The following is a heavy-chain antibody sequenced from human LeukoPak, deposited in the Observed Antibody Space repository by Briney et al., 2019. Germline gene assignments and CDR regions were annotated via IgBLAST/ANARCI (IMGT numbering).Heavy chain of an antibody. D-gene: IGHD1-1*01. CDR1: GGSISSYY. CDR2: IYYSGTT. CDR3: ARDRGTWNDDGFDY. Sequence: SETLSLTCTVSGGSISSYYWSWIRQPPGKGLEWIGYIYYSGTTNYNPSLKSRVTISVDTSKNQFSLKLTSVTAADTAVYYCARDRGTWNDDGFDYWGQGTLVTVSS. J-gene: IGHJ4*02. V-gene: IGHV4-59*12.